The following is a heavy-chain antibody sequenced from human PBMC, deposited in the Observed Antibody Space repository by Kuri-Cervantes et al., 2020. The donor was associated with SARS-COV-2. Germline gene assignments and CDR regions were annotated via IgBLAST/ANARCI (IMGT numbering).Heavy chain of an antibody. D-gene: IGHD3-3*02. V-gene: IGHV3-48*01. CDR2: ISSSSSTI. Sequence: GGSLRLSCAASGFTFSSYSMNWVRQAPGKGLEWVSYISSSSSTIYYADSVKGRFTISRDNAKNSLYLQMNSLRAEDTAVYYCARTAHHFWSGTIYGMDVWGQGTTVTVSS. CDR1: GFTFSSYS. J-gene: IGHJ6*02. CDR3: ARTAHHFWSGTIYGMDV.